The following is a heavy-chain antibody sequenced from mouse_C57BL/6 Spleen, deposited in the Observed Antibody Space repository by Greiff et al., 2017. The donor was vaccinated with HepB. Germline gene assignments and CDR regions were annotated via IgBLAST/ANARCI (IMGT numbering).Heavy chain of an antibody. V-gene: IGHV2-2*01. Sequence: QVQLQQSGPGLVQPSQSLSITCTVSGFSLTSFGVHWVRQSPGKGLEWLGVIWSGGSTDSNAAFISRLSISKDNSKSQVFFKMNSLQADDTAIYYCARNYGNAMDYWGQGTSVTVSS. CDR3: ARNYGNAMDY. CDR2: IWSGGST. D-gene: IGHD1-1*01. J-gene: IGHJ4*01. CDR1: GFSLTSFG.